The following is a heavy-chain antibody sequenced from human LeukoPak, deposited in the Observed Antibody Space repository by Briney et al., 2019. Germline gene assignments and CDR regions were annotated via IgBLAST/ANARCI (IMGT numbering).Heavy chain of an antibody. Sequence: ASVKVSCKVSGYTLTELSMHWVRQAPGKGLEWVGGFDPEDGETIYAQKFQGRVTMTEDTSTDTAYMELSSLRSEDTAVYYCATVLNYDSSGPLDYWGQGTLVTVSS. V-gene: IGHV1-24*01. CDR3: ATVLNYDSSGPLDY. D-gene: IGHD3-22*01. J-gene: IGHJ4*02. CDR1: GYTLTELS. CDR2: FDPEDGET.